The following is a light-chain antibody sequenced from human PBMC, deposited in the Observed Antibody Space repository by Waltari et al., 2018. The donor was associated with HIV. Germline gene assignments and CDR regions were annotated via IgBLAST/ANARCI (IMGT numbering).Light chain of an antibody. V-gene: IGLV2-8*01. CDR1: SSDVGGYNY. J-gene: IGLJ1*01. CDR3: SSYAGIDNYV. Sequence: QSALTQPPSTSGSPGQSVAISCTGTSSDVGGYNYVSWYQQHPGKAPKLLIYEVSKCPSGVSDRFSGSKSGNTASLTVSGLQAEDEADYYCSSYAGIDNYVFGSGTKVSVL. CDR2: EVS.